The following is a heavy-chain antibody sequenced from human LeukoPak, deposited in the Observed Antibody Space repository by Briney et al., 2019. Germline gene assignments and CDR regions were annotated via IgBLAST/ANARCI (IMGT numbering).Heavy chain of an antibody. D-gene: IGHD2-15*01. J-gene: IGHJ4*02. V-gene: IGHV3-30*04. CDR2: ISYDGSNK. CDR1: GFTFSSYA. CDR3: ARPSRRCSGGSCYPYYFDY. Sequence: PGEPLRLSCAASGFTFSSYAMHWVRQPPPKGLEWVAVISYDGSNKYYADSGKGRVTISRDNSQNTLYLQMNSLRAEDTAVYYCARPSRRCSGGSCYPYYFDYWGQGTLVTVSS.